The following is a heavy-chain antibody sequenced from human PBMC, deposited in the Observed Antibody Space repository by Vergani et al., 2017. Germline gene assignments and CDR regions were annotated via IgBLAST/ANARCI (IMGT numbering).Heavy chain of an antibody. Sequence: QLQLQESGPGLVKPSETLSLTCTVSGGSISSSSYYWGWIRQPPGKGLEWIGSIYYSGSTYYNPSLKSRVTISVDTSKNQFSLKLSSVTAADTAVYYCARGSLSGGSCYGRSVGPGRGCLVDVWGKGTTVTVSS. CDR3: ARGSLSGGSCYGRSVGPGRGCLVDV. CDR1: GGSISSSSYY. D-gene: IGHD2-15*01. V-gene: IGHV4-39*07. J-gene: IGHJ6*04. CDR2: IYYSGST.